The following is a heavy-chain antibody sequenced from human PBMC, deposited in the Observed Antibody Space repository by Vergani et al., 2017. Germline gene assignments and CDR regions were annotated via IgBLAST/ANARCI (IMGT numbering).Heavy chain of an antibody. Sequence: QVHLVESGGGVVQPGRSLRLSCVVSGFTSSYYGMHWVRQAPGKGLEWVAVISNDGTQKYYADSLKGRFTISRDNSKSTLYLQMNSLRTEDTAVYYCATKSCGTPGCQIGYFREWGQGTLVTVSS. D-gene: IGHD1-1*01. V-gene: IGHV3-30*03. CDR1: GFTSSYYG. CDR3: ATKSCGTPGCQIGYFRE. CDR2: ISNDGTQK. J-gene: IGHJ1*01.